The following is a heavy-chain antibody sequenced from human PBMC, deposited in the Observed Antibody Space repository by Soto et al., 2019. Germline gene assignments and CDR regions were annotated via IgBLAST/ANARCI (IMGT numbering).Heavy chain of an antibody. CDR2: IYHSGST. D-gene: IGHD3-22*01. Sequence: SETLSLTCAFSCYSIISGYYWGWIRQPPGKGLEWIGSIYHSGSTYYNPSLKSRVTISVDTSKNQFSLKLSYVTAADTAVYYCARATDDSSGSYSFDYWGQGTLVTVSS. V-gene: IGHV4-38-2*01. CDR1: CYSIISGYY. J-gene: IGHJ4*02. CDR3: ARATDDSSGSYSFDY.